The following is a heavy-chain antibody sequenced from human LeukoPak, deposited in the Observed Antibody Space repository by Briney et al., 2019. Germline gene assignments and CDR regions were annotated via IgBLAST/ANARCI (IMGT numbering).Heavy chain of an antibody. CDR3: ARVNLRGSNYNWFDP. D-gene: IGHD1-26*01. V-gene: IGHV1-69*08. CDR2: ITPVINTA. CDR1: GGTFLSHT. Sequence: VASVTVSCKTSGGTFLSHTFSWVRQAPGQGLEWMGKITPVINTANYAQTFQGRVSIYADKSTTTVYMDLSGLRPDDTAVYYCARVNLRGSNYNWFDPWGQGTLVTVAS. J-gene: IGHJ5*02.